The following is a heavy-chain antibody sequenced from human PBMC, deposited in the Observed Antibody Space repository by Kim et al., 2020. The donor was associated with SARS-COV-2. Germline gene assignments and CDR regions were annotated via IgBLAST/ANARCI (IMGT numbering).Heavy chain of an antibody. J-gene: IGHJ4*02. CDR3: AKYSYIDY. D-gene: IGHD5-18*01. CDR2: GGST. Sequence: GGSTYYADSVKGRFTISRDNSKNTLYLQMNSLRAEDTAVYYCAKYSYIDYWGQGTLVTVSS. V-gene: IGHV3-23*01.